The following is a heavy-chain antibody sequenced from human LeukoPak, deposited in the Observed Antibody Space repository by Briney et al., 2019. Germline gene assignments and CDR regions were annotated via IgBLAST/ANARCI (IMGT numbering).Heavy chain of an antibody. J-gene: IGHJ5*02. Sequence: SETLSLTCTVSGGSISSYYWSWIRQPPGKGLEWIGYIYYSGSTNYNPSLKSRVTISVDTSKNQFPLKLSSVTAADTAVYYCARLGTTGWFDPWGQGTLVTVSS. CDR2: IYYSGST. V-gene: IGHV4-59*12. D-gene: IGHD1-1*01. CDR3: ARLGTTGWFDP. CDR1: GGSISSYY.